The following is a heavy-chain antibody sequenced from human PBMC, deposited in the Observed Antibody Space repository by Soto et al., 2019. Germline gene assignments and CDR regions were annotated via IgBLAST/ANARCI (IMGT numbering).Heavy chain of an antibody. V-gene: IGHV3-15*07. CDR2: VKSKTDGGTT. CDR3: TTYSYMANIIDLYDY. J-gene: IGHJ4*01. D-gene: IGHD2-15*01. Sequence: PGGSLRLSCAASGFIFSNAWINWVRQAPGKGLEWVGRVKSKTDGGTTDFAAPVKGRFAISRDDSKNMVYLEMDSLKTEDTAIYYCTTYSYMANIIDLYDYSGHGTLVTGSS. CDR1: GFIFSNAW.